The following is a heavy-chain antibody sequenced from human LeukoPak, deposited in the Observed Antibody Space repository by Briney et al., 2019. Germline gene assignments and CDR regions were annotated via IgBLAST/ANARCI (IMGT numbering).Heavy chain of an antibody. CDR2: IYTSGST. D-gene: IGHD2-15*01. J-gene: IGHJ5*02. Sequence: PSETLSLTCTVSGGSISSGSYYWSWIRQPAGKGLEWIGRIYTSGSTNYNPSLKSRVTISVDTSKNQFSLKLSSVTAADTAVYYCARALVVVVAANNWFDPWGQGALVTVSS. CDR3: ARALVVVVAANNWFDP. V-gene: IGHV4-61*02. CDR1: GGSISSGSYY.